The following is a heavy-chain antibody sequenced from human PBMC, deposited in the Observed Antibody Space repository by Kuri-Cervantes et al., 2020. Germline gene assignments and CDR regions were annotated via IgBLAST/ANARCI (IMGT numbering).Heavy chain of an antibody. J-gene: IGHJ3*02. CDR3: ARDIRKYYDYIWGSYRSDAFDI. CDR2: IIPIFDTA. D-gene: IGHD3-16*02. V-gene: IGHV1-69*06. CDR1: GGTFSSYA. Sequence: SVKVSCKASGGTFSSYAISWVRPAPGQGLEWMGGIIPIFDTANYVQKFQGRVTITADKSTSTAYMELSSLRSEDTAVYYCARDIRKYYDYIWGSYRSDAFDIWGQGTMVTVSS.